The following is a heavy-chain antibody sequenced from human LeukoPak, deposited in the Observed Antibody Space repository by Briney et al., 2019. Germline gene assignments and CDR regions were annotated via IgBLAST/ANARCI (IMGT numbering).Heavy chain of an antibody. J-gene: IGHJ4*02. CDR3: ARDWYSSGWGTDY. D-gene: IGHD6-19*01. CDR1: GYTFTGYY. Sequence: GASVKVSCKASGYTFTGYYMHWVRQAPGQGLEWMGWINPNSGGTNYAQKFQGRVTMTRDTSISTAYMELSSLRSDDTAVYYCARDWYSSGWGTDYWGQGTLVTVSS. CDR2: INPNSGGT. V-gene: IGHV1-2*02.